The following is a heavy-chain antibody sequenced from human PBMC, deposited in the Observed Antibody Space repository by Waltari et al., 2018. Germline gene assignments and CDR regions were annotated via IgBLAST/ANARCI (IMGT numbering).Heavy chain of an antibody. CDR2: ISSASTFI. CDR1: GFAFSSYH. Sequence: EVQLVESGGGLAKPGGSLRRSCTASGFAFSSYHMTWVRQAPGKGLEWVSSISSASTFISYADSLKGRFRISRDNAKNTVSLLMNSLRAEDTAVYYCAREDRQVGLLGALDIWGQGTFVTVSS. D-gene: IGHD1-7*01. CDR3: AREDRQVGLLGALDI. J-gene: IGHJ3*02. V-gene: IGHV3-21*01.